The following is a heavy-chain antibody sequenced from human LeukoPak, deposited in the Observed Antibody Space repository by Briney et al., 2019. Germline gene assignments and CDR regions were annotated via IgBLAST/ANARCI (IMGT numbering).Heavy chain of an antibody. CDR3: ARVDHGSGWYIMDY. J-gene: IGHJ4*02. V-gene: IGHV3-33*08. CDR1: GFTFSIYG. Sequence: PGGSLRLSCAASGFTFSIYGMHWVRQAPGKGLEWVAVIWYDGSNKYYADSVKGRFTISRDNSKNTLYLQMNSLRAEDTAVYYCARVDHGSGWYIMDYWGQGTLVTVSS. CDR2: IWYDGSNK. D-gene: IGHD6-19*01.